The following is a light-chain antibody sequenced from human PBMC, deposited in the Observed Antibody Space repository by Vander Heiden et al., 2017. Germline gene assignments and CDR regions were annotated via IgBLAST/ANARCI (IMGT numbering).Light chain of an antibody. CDR2: DAS. V-gene: IGKV3-11*01. Sequence: EIVLTQSPATLSLSPGERATLSCRASQRVSNSLAWYQQKPGQAPRLLMYDASNRATGIPARFSGSGSGTDFTLTISSLEPEDFAVYYCQQRSKWPPLTFGGGTRVEIK. J-gene: IGKJ4*01. CDR1: QRVSNS. CDR3: QQRSKWPPLT.